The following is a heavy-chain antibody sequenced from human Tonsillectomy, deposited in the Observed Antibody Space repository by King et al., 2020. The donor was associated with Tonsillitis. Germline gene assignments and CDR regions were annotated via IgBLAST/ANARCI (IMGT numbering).Heavy chain of an antibody. CDR3: ARDLSTVAASNGLDV. Sequence: VQLVESGGGVVQPGRSLRLSCAASGFIFRNYEMDWVRQAPGKGLDWVALISSDGSKRYYADSVQGRFTISRDNSRNTLSLQMSSLSAEDTAVYPCARDLSTVAASNGLDVWGQGTTVTVSS. V-gene: IGHV3-30*04. D-gene: IGHD6-19*01. CDR1: GFIFRNYE. J-gene: IGHJ6*02. CDR2: ISSDGSKR.